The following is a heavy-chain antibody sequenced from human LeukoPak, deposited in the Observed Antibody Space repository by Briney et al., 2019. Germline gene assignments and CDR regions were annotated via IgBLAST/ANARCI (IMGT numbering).Heavy chain of an antibody. V-gene: IGHV3-74*01. D-gene: IGHD2-15*01. J-gene: IGHJ4*02. CDR1: GFTFVKHY. Sequence: PGGSLRLXCAASGFTFVKHYLHWVRQAPGTGLLWVSRISIDGTTALYADSVRGRFTISRDNAKNTLYLQMNSLRGEDTAVYYCGSSEDGYIDYWGQGTLVTVSS. CDR2: ISIDGTTA. CDR3: GSSEDGYIDY.